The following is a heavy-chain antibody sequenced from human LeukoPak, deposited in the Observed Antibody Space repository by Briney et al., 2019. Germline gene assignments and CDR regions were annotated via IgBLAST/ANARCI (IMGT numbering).Heavy chain of an antibody. CDR3: ARHSSGWHLDF. D-gene: IGHD6-19*01. CDR2: INYSGAT. V-gene: IGHV4-59*01. J-gene: IGHJ4*02. Sequence: SETLSLTCSVSRGSINGYYWSWIRQPPGKGLRWIGWINYSGATYFNPSLKSRALMSIDTSMNQLSLRLYSVTAADTAIYYCARHSSGWHLDFWGRGTLVTVSS. CDR1: RGSINGYY.